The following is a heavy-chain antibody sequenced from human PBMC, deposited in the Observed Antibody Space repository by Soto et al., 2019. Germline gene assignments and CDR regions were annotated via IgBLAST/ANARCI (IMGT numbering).Heavy chain of an antibody. CDR3: ARDRKAYIAVAGTLDY. CDR1: GFRFNNYW. CDR2: ITYDGSTK. J-gene: IGHJ4*02. Sequence: PGGSLRLSCAASGFRFNNYWMHWVRQAPGKGLVWVAVITYDGSTKYYADSVKGRFTISRDNSKNTLYLQMNSLRAEDTAVYYCARDRKAYIAVAGTLDYWGQGTLVTVSS. V-gene: IGHV3-30-3*01. D-gene: IGHD6-19*01.